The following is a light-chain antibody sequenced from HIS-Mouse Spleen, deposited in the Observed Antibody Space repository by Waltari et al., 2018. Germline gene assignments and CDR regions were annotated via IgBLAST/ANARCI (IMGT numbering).Light chain of an antibody. V-gene: IGLV2-11*01. CDR1: SSDVGGYNY. J-gene: IGLJ3*02. Sequence: QSALTQPRSVSGSPGQSVTISCTGTSSDVGGYNYFSWYQQHPGKAPKLMIYDVSKRPSGVPDRFSGSKSGNTASLTISGLQAEDEADYYCCSYAGSYTSWVFGGGTKLTVL. CDR2: DVS. CDR3: CSYAGSYTSWV.